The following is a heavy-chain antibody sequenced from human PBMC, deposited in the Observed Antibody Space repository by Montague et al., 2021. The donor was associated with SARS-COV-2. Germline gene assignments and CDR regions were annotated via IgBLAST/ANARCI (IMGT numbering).Heavy chain of an antibody. J-gene: IGHJ6*02. V-gene: IGHV3-74*01. Sequence: SLRLSCAASGFTFSSYWMHWVRQAPGKGLVWVSRINSDGSSTSYADSVKGRFTISRDNAKNTLYLQMNSLRAEDTAVYYCARGLRYFDWLAYCGMDVWGQGTTVTVSS. CDR1: GFTFSSYW. CDR2: INSDGSST. D-gene: IGHD3-9*01. CDR3: ARGLRYFDWLAYCGMDV.